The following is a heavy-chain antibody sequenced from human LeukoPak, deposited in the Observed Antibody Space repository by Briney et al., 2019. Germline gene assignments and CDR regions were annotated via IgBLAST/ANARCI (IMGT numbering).Heavy chain of an antibody. CDR1: YX. J-gene: IGHJ4*02. CDR2: INHSGST. V-gene: IGHV4-34*01. CDR3: ARGYSSSWYVGY. D-gene: IGHD6-13*01. Sequence: YXWSWIRQPPGKGLEWIGEINHSGSTNYNPSLKSRVTISVDTSKNQFSLKLSSVTAADTAVYYCARGYSSSWYVGYWGQGTLVTVSS.